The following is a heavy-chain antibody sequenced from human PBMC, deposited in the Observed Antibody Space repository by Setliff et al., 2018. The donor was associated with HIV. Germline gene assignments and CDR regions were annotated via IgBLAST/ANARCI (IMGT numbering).Heavy chain of an antibody. CDR1: XGTFSSDA. CDR2: IIPILGTT. D-gene: IGHD3-9*01. CDR3: AGSILTGYYTFGADY. Sequence: GASVKVSCKXXXGTFSSDAISXXXXXXGQGLEWMGGIIPILGTTNXXQKXXXRVTITTDESTTTAYMELSSLRSEDTALYYCAGSILTGYYTFGADYWGQGTLVTVSS. V-gene: IGHV1-69*05. J-gene: IGHJ4*02.